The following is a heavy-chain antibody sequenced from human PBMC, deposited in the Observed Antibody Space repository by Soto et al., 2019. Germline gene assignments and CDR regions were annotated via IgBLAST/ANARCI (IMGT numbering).Heavy chain of an antibody. CDR1: GASISSTYW. J-gene: IGHJ4*02. D-gene: IGHD1-20*01. CDR3: AREDIWYRADC. CDR2: IYHTGTT. V-gene: IGHV4-4*02. Sequence: PSETLSLTCFVSGASISSTYWWSWVRQTPGKRLEWIGQIYHTGTTSYNPSLKNRVTISLDKSNNQFSLRLTSMTAEDTAVYYCAREDIWYRADCWGQGTLVTVSS.